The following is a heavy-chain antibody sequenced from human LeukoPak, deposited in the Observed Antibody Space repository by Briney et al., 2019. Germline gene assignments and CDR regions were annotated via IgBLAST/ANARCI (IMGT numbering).Heavy chain of an antibody. Sequence: GESLKISCKGSGYSFPSYWIAWVRQMPGKGLEWMGIMYPGDSDTRYSPSFQGQVTVSADKSISTAYLQWSSLKASDTAMYHCVRLDTSGHYYFDYWGQGTLVTVSS. D-gene: IGHD3-22*01. V-gene: IGHV5-51*01. CDR1: GYSFPSYW. J-gene: IGHJ4*02. CDR3: VRLDTSGHYYFDY. CDR2: MYPGDSDT.